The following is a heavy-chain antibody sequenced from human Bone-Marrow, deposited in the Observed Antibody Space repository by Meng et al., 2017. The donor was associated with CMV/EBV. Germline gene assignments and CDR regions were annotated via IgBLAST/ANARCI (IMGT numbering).Heavy chain of an antibody. D-gene: IGHD6-19*01. V-gene: IGHV1-2*02. Sequence: ASVKVSCKASGYTFTGYYIHWVRQAPRQGLEWMGWVNPNSGGTNYTQKFQGRVTMTRDTSISTAYMELNRLTSDDTAVYYCARPRVAGTAHFDSWGQGTLVTVS. CDR3: ARPRVAGTAHFDS. J-gene: IGHJ4*02. CDR2: VNPNSGGT. CDR1: GYTFTGYY.